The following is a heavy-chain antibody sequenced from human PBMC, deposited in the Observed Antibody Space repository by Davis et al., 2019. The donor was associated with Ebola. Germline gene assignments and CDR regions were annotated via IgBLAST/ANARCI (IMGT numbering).Heavy chain of an antibody. V-gene: IGHV4-59*11. J-gene: IGHJ3*02. CDR2: IYYRGST. CDR3: ARDRDEEWGKAFDI. Sequence: PSETLSLTCTVSGGSISSHYWSWIRQPPGKGLEWIGNIYYRGSTNYNPSLESRVTISVDTSKNQFSLRLSFVTAADTAVYYCARDRDEEWGKAFDIWGQGTMVTVSS. CDR1: GGSISSHY. D-gene: IGHD3-16*01.